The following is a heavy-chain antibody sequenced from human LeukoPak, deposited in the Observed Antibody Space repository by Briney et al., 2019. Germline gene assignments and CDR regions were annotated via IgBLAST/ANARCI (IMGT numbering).Heavy chain of an antibody. J-gene: IGHJ4*02. CDR3: ARDRYDIPTD. CDR1: GFTFSSYA. V-gene: IGHV3-7*03. D-gene: IGHD3-9*01. Sequence: GGSLRLSCAASGFTFSSYAMSWVRQAPGKGLEWVANIKQDGSEKYYVDSVKGRFTISRDNAKNSLYLQMNSLRAEDTAVYYCARDRYDIPTDWGQGTLVTVSS. CDR2: IKQDGSEK.